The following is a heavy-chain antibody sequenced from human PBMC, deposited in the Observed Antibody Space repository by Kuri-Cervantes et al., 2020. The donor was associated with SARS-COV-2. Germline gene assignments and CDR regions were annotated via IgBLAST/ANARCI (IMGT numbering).Heavy chain of an antibody. Sequence: GGSLRLSCAASGFTFDDYAMHWVRQAPGKGLEWVSGISWSSGSIGYADSVKGRFTISRDNAKNSRYLQMNSLRAEDTALYYWAKDIKAAAGMTIDYWGQGTLVTVSS. D-gene: IGHD6-13*01. CDR1: GFTFDDYA. J-gene: IGHJ4*02. V-gene: IGHV3-9*01. CDR2: ISWSSGSI. CDR3: AKDIKAAAGMTIDY.